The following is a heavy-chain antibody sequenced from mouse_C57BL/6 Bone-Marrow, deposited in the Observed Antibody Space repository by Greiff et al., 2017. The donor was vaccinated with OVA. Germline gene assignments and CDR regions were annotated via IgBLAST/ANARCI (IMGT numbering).Heavy chain of an antibody. V-gene: IGHV1-9*01. Sequence: QVQLQQSGAELMKPGASVKLSCKATGYTFTGYWIEWVKQRPGHGLEWIGEILPGSGSTNYNEKFKGTATFTAGTSSNKAYMQLSSLTPEYSAIYYCARRGPVEYFDYWGQGTTLTGSS. CDR2: ILPGSGST. D-gene: IGHD1-1*01. CDR3: ARRGPVEYFDY. J-gene: IGHJ2*01. CDR1: GYTFTGYW.